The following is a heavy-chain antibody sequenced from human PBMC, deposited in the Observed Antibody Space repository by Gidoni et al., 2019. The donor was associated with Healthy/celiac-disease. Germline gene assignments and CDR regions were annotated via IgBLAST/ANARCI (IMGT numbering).Heavy chain of an antibody. Sequence: QVQLQESGPGLVKPSETLSLTCPVSGYSISSGYYWGWIRQPPGKGLEWIGSIYHSGSTYYNPSLKSRVTISVDTSKNQFSLKLSSVTAADTAVYYCARGVLALYNWFDPWGQGTLVTVSS. CDR2: IYHSGST. V-gene: IGHV4-38-2*02. CDR1: GYSISSGYY. CDR3: ARGVLALYNWFDP. J-gene: IGHJ5*02. D-gene: IGHD6-13*01.